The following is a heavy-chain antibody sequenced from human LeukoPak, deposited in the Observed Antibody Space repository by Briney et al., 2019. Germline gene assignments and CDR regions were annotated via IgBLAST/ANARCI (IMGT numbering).Heavy chain of an antibody. J-gene: IGHJ1*01. CDR2: IYPGDSDT. V-gene: IGHV5-51*01. D-gene: IGHD2-2*01. Sequence: GESLKISCKGSGYSFTSYWNGWVRQMPGKGLEWMGIIYPGDSDTRYSPSFQGQVTISADKSISTAYLQWSSLKASDTAMYYCARQYCSSTSCYEYFQHWGQGTLVTVSS. CDR1: GYSFTSYW. CDR3: ARQYCSSTSCYEYFQH.